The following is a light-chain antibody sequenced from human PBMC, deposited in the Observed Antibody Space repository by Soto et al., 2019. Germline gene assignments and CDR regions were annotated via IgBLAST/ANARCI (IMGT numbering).Light chain of an antibody. CDR3: QQTYTTPEIT. CDR1: QSISSW. CDR2: KAS. Sequence: DIQMTQSPSTLSASVGDRVTITCRASQSISSWLAWYQKKPGKAHKLLIYKASSLESGVPSRFSGSGSGTDFTLTISSLQPEDFATYYCQQTYTTPEITFGQGTRLEIK. V-gene: IGKV1-5*03. J-gene: IGKJ5*01.